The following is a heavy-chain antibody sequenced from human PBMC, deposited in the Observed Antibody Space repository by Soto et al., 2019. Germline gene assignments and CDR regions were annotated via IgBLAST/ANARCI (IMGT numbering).Heavy chain of an antibody. V-gene: IGHV3-30*03. CDR1: GFTFSSYG. CDR2: ISYDGSNK. CDR3: ASGGSCYY. D-gene: IGHD2-15*01. J-gene: IGHJ4*02. Sequence: QVQLVESGGGVVQPGRSLRLSCAASGFTFSSYGMHWVRQAPGKGLEWVAVISYDGSNKYYADSVKGRFTISRDNSKNTLYLQMNSLRADDTAVYYCASGGSCYYWGQGTLVTVSS.